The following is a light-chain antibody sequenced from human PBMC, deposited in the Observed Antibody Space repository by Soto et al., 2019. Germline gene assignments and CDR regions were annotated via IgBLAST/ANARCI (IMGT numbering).Light chain of an antibody. J-gene: IGLJ1*01. CDR2: GNS. CDR3: QSYDSSLSGYV. Sequence: QSVPTQPPSVSGAPGQRVTISCTGSSSNIGAGYDVHWYQQLPGTAPKLLIYGNSNRPSGVPDRFSGSKSGTSASLAITGLQAEYEADYYCQSYDSSLSGYVFGTGTKLTVL. CDR1: SSNIGAGYD. V-gene: IGLV1-40*01.